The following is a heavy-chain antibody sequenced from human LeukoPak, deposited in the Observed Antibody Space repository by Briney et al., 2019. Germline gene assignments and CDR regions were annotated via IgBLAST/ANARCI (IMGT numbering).Heavy chain of an antibody. CDR1: GFTFTNYA. V-gene: IGHV3-23*01. CDR2: ISGSGGRA. Sequence: GGSLRLSCAASGFTFTNYAMSWVRQAPGKGLEWVSDISGSGGRAYYADSVKGRFTISRDNSKNTLYLQMNSLRAEDTAVYYCARDRIRFLEWLHFDYWGQGTLVTVSS. J-gene: IGHJ4*02. D-gene: IGHD3-3*01. CDR3: ARDRIRFLEWLHFDY.